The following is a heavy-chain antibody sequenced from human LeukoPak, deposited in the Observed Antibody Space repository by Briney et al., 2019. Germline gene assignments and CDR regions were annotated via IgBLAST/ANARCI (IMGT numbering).Heavy chain of an antibody. D-gene: IGHD2-2*01. CDR1: GGSFSGYY. J-gene: IGHJ5*02. CDR3: ARGRRYCSSTSCYSSWFDP. V-gene: IGHV4-34*01. CDR2: INHSGST. Sequence: SETLSLTCAVYGGSFSGYYWSWIRQPPGKGLEWIGEINHSGSTNYNPSLKSRVTISVDTSKNQFSLKLSSVTATDTAVYYCARGRRYCSSTSCYSSWFDPWGQGTLVTVSS.